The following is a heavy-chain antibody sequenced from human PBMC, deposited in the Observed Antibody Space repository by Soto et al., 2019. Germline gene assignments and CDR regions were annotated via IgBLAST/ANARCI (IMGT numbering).Heavy chain of an antibody. CDR3: ARGGPAAQYYYYGMDV. D-gene: IGHD2-2*01. V-gene: IGHV3-7*01. CDR1: GFTFSSYW. J-gene: IGHJ6*02. CDR2: IKQDGSEK. Sequence: GGSLRLSCAASGFTFSSYWMSWVRQAPGKGLEWVANIKQDGSEKYYVDSVKGRFTISRDNAKNSLYLQMNSLRAEDTAVYYCARGGPAAQYYYYGMDVWGQGTTVTVSS.